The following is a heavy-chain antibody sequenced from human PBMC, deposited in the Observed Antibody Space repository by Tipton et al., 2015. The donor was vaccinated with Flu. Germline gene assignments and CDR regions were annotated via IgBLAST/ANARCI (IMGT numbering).Heavy chain of an antibody. Sequence: TLSLTCTVSGGSISSGGYYWSWIRQHPGKGLEWIGYIYYSGSTYYNPSLKSRVTISVDTSKNQFSLKLSSVTAADTAVYYCARVSWSGYFRWFDPWGRGTLVTVSS. V-gene: IGHV4-31*03. CDR2: IYYSGST. CDR1: GGSISSGGYY. D-gene: IGHD3-3*01. CDR3: ARVSWSGYFRWFDP. J-gene: IGHJ5*02.